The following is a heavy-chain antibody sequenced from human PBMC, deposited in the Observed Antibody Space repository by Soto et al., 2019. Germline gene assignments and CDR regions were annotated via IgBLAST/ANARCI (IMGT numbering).Heavy chain of an antibody. CDR1: GYSFTSYW. CDR2: IDPSDSYT. Sequence: EVQLVQSGAEVKKPGESLRISCKGSGYSFTSYWISWVRQMPGKGLEWMGRIDPSDSYTNYSPSFQGHVTISADKSISTAYLQWSSLKASDTAMYYCARLSDYDILTEHNQLDYWGQGTLVTVSS. V-gene: IGHV5-10-1*03. D-gene: IGHD3-9*01. CDR3: ARLSDYDILTEHNQLDY. J-gene: IGHJ4*02.